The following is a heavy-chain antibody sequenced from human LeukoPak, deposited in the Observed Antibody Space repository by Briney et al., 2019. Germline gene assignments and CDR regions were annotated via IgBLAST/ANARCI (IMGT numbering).Heavy chain of an antibody. CDR1: GYTFTSYD. CDR3: ARDRHCSSTSCYHYYYGMDV. V-gene: IGHV1-8*01. Sequence: ASVKVSCKASGYTFTSYDINWVRQATGQGLEWMGWMNPNSGNTGYAQKFQGRVTMTRNTSISTAYMELSSLRSEDTAVYYCARDRHCSSTSCYHYYYGMDVWGQGTTVTVSS. J-gene: IGHJ6*02. D-gene: IGHD2-2*01. CDR2: MNPNSGNT.